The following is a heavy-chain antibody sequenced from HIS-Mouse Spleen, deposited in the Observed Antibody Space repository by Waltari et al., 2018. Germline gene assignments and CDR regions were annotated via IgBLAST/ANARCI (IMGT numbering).Heavy chain of an antibody. CDR1: GFTFSSYA. J-gene: IGHJ4*02. Sequence: EVQLLESGGGLVQPGGSLRLSCAAPGFTFSSYAMSWVRQAPGKGLEWVSAISGSGGSTYSPESVKGRFTIARDNSKNTLYLQMNSLRAEDTAVYYCAKDLGLIQLWFDYWGQGTLVTVSS. CDR2: ISGSGGST. D-gene: IGHD5-18*01. V-gene: IGHV3-23*01. CDR3: AKDLGLIQLWFDY.